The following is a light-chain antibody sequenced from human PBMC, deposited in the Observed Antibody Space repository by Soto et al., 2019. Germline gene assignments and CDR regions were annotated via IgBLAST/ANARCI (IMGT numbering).Light chain of an antibody. CDR3: QQYGSSSQAT. CDR2: GAS. J-gene: IGKJ4*01. CDR1: QSVSSSY. V-gene: IGKV3-20*01. Sequence: EIVLAQSPGTLSLSPGERATLSYRASQSVSSSYLAWYQQKPGQAPRLLIYGASSRATGIPDRFSGSGSGTDFTLTISRLEPEDFAVYYCQQYGSSSQATFGGGTKVEIK.